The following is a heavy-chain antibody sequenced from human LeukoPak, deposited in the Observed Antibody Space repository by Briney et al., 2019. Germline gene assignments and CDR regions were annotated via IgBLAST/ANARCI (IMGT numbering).Heavy chain of an antibody. V-gene: IGHV4-39*07. CDR1: GGSISSSSYY. Sequence: SSETLSLTCTVSGGSISSSSYYWGWIRQPPGKGLEWIGSIYYSGSTYYNPSLKSRVTISVDTSKNQFSLKLSSVTAADTAVYYCARTNYYYYYMDVWGKGTTVTVSS. J-gene: IGHJ6*03. CDR2: IYYSGST. CDR3: ARTNYYYYYMDV.